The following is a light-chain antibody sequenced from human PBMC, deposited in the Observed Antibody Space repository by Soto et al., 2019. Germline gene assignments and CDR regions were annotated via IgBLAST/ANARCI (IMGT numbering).Light chain of an antibody. J-gene: IGKJ4*01. CDR1: QGISSR. CDR2: AAS. Sequence: DIQMTQSPSSVSASVGDRVTITCRGSQGISSRLAWYQQKPGKAPNLLIYAASNLQSGVPVRFSGSGSDTDFTLIIGSLQPEDFATYYCHQSNSFPLAFSGTTKVEIK. V-gene: IGKV1-12*01. CDR3: HQSNSFPLA.